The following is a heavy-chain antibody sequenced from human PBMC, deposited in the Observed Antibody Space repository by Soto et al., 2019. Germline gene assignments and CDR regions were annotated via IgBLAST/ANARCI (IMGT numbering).Heavy chain of an antibody. Sequence: KDPGGAKNCRARSSARQEQGQGLEWMGGIIPIFGTANYAQKFQGRVTITADESTSTAYMELSSLRSEDTAVYYCARDRSGYYYYYGMDVWGQGTTVTVSS. J-gene: IGHJ6*02. D-gene: IGHD5-12*01. V-gene: IGHV1-69*01. CDR1: GGAKNCRA. CDR2: IIPIFGTA. CDR3: ARDRSGYYYYYGMDV.